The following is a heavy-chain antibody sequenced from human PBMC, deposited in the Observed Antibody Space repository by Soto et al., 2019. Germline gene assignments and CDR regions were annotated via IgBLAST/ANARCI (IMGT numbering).Heavy chain of an antibody. J-gene: IGHJ5*02. CDR1: GGSISSYY. CDR2: IYYSGST. Sequence: SETLSLTCTVSGGSISSYYWSWIRQPPGKGLEWIGYIYYSGSTNYNPSLKSRVTISVDTSKNQFSLKLSSVTAAETAVYYCASAITMVRGGWFDPWGQGTLVTVSS. D-gene: IGHD3-10*01. V-gene: IGHV4-59*01. CDR3: ASAITMVRGGWFDP.